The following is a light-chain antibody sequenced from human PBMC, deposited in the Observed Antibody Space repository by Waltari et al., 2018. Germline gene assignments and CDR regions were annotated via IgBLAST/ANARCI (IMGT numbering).Light chain of an antibody. CDR1: SSNIGSNY. CDR2: RNN. CDR3: AAWDASLSAWL. V-gene: IGLV1-47*01. J-gene: IGLJ3*02. Sequence: QSVLTQPPSASGTPGQRVTISCSGSSSNIGSNYAYCYQHLHGTAPTLLIYRNNPRPSGVPGRFSGSKSDTSASLAISGLRSEDEADYYCAAWDASLSAWLFGGGTKVTVL.